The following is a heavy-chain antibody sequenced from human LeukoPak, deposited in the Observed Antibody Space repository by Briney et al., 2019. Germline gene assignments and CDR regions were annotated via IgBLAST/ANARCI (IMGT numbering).Heavy chain of an antibody. Sequence: SETLSLTCTVSGGSISSSSYYWGWIRQPPGKGLEWIGSIYYGGSTYYNPSLKSRVTISVDTSKNQFSLKLSSVTAADTAVYYCARLALQEVGATQTYYLDYWGQGTLVTVSS. D-gene: IGHD1-26*01. CDR3: ARLALQEVGATQTYYLDY. J-gene: IGHJ4*02. V-gene: IGHV4-39*07. CDR1: GGSISSSSYY. CDR2: IYYGGST.